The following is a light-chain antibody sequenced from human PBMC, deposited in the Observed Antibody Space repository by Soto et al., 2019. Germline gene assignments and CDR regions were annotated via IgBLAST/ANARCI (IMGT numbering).Light chain of an antibody. CDR1: SSDVGGYNY. CDR3: SSYTSSSTLYV. Sequence: QALLTQPAYVSGSPGQSITISCTGTSSDVGGYNYVSWYQQHPGKAPKLMIYEVSNRPSGVSNRFSGSKYGNTASLTISGLQAEDEADYYCSSYTSSSTLYVFGTGTKVTVL. CDR2: EVS. J-gene: IGLJ1*01. V-gene: IGLV2-14*01.